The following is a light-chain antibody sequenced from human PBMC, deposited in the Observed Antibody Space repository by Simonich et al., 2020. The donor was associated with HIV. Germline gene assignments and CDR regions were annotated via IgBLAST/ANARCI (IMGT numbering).Light chain of an antibody. CDR1: QSVSSN. V-gene: IGKV3-15*01. J-gene: IGKJ4*01. Sequence: EIVMTQSPATLSVSPGERATLSCRASQSVSSNLAWYQQKPGQAPRRLIYGASTRATGIPARFSGSGSGTDFTLTISSLEPEDFAVYYCQQRSNWLTFGGGTKVEIK. CDR2: GAS. CDR3: QQRSNWLT.